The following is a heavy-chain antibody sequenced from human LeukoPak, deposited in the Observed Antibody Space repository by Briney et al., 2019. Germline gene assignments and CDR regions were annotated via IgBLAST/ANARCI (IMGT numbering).Heavy chain of an antibody. CDR3: AKGSTYYNYYSMDV. V-gene: IGHV3-23*01. Sequence: PGGSLRLSCAASGFTFINYAMSWVRQAPGKGLEWVSAIVGGGGSTNYADSVKGRFTISRDNSKNTLYLQMNSLRAEDTAVYYCAKGSTYYNYYSMDVWGKGTTATVSS. J-gene: IGHJ6*03. CDR1: GFTFINYA. CDR2: IVGGGGST.